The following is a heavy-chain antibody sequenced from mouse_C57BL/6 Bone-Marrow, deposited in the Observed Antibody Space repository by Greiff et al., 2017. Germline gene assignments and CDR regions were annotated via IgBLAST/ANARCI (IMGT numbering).Heavy chain of an antibody. J-gene: IGHJ2*01. D-gene: IGHD2-3*01. V-gene: IGHV1-63*01. CDR3: AREVDGYHY. CDR2: IYPGGGYT. Sequence: VQLQQSGAELVRPGTSVKMSCKASGYTFTNYWIGWAKQRPGHGLEWIGGIYPGGGYTNYNEKFKGKATLTADKSSRTAYMQFSSLTSEDSAIYYCAREVDGYHYWGQGTTLTDSS. CDR1: GYTFTNYW.